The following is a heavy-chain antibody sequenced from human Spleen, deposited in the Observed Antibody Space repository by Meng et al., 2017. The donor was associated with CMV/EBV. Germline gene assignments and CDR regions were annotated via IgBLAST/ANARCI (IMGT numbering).Heavy chain of an antibody. D-gene: IGHD3-10*01. V-gene: IGHV3-21*04. CDR2: ISSSSSYI. CDR1: GFTFSSYS. CDR3: AKNINVGFGEYSPTTYYGMDV. J-gene: IGHJ6*02. Sequence: GGSLRLSCAASGFTFSSYSMNWVRQAPGKGLEWVSSISSSSSYIYYADSVKGRFTISRDNAKNSLYLQMNSLRAEDTAVYYCAKNINVGFGEYSPTTYYGMDVWGQGTTVTVSS.